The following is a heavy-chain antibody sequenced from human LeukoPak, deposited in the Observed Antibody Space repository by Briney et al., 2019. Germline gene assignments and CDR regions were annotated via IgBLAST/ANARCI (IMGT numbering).Heavy chain of an antibody. CDR2: ISGSTGST. J-gene: IGHJ4*02. V-gene: IGHV3-23*01. Sequence: GGSLRLSCAASGFTFSTYAMSWVRQAPGKGLEWVSAISGSTGSTNYADSVKGRFTISRDNSKNTLYLQMNSLRAEDTAVYYCAISGGYWAWAHWGQGTLVTVSS. CDR1: GFTFSTYA. D-gene: IGHD1-26*01. CDR3: AISGGYWAWAH.